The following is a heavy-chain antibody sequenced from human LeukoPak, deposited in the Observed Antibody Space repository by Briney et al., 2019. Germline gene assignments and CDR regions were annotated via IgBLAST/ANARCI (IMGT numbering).Heavy chain of an antibody. J-gene: IGHJ5*02. CDR2: VRGDGNDA. D-gene: IGHD3-10*01. CDR3: SRDRVLGSGSLDA. Sequence: GGSLRLSCAASGFTFSSAWMHWVRQAPGKGLVWVSRVRGDGNDATYADSVKGRFTVSRDNARSTLFLQMNRLTADDTAVYYCSRDRVLGSGSLDAWGQGTLVSVSS. CDR1: GFTFSSAW. V-gene: IGHV3-74*01.